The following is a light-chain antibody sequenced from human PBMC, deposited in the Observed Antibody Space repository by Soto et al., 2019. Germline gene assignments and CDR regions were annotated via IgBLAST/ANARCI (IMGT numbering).Light chain of an antibody. V-gene: IGLV2-14*01. J-gene: IGLJ1*01. CDR2: EVS. CDR3: SSYTRTLEV. Sequence: QSALTQPASVSGSPGQSITISCTGTSSDVGDYNYVSWYQQHPGKAPKLMIYEVSNRPSGVSNRFSGSKSGNTASLTIYGLKAEDEADYYCSSYTRTLEVFGTGTKVTV. CDR1: SSDVGDYNY.